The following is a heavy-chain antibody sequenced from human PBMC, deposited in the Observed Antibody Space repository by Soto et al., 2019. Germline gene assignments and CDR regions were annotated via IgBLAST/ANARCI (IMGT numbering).Heavy chain of an antibody. D-gene: IGHD1-26*01. CDR3: ARLRVGVNWYFDL. J-gene: IGHJ2*01. V-gene: IGHV3-11*06. CDR1: GFNFGDYN. Sequence: QMQLVESGGDLVKPGGSLRLSCAASGFNFGDYNMSWVRQAPGKGLEWVSFVSSTGGYTKYSDSVGGRFTVSRDNGKNSLHLQLNSLRVDDTALYYCARLRVGVNWYFDLWGRGTLVTVSS. CDR2: VSSTGGYT.